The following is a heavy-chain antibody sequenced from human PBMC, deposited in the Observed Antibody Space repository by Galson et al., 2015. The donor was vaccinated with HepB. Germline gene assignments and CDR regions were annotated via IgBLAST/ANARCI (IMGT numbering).Heavy chain of an antibody. CDR3: AREGFQAGSGWYPPDNWYFDL. J-gene: IGHJ2*01. CDR2: IKQDGSEK. CDR1: GFTFSSYW. V-gene: IGHV3-7*03. Sequence: SLRLSCAASGFTFSSYWMSWVRQAPGKGLEWVANIKQDGSEKYYVDSVKGRFTISRDNAKNSLYLQMNSLRAEDTAVYYCAREGFQAGSGWYPPDNWYFDLWGRGTLVTVSS. D-gene: IGHD6-19*01.